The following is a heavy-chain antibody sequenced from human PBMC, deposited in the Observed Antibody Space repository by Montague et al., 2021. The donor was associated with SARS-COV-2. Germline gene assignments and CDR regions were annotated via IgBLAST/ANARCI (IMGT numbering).Heavy chain of an antibody. CDR1: GGSFSDYH. CDR2: INYCGST. D-gene: IGHD1-1*01. CDR3: ARGAPGY. J-gene: IGHJ4*02. Sequence: SETLSLTCAVYGGSFSDYHWTWIRRSPGEGLEWIGQINYCGSTKYNPSLKSRVTISIDTSKNQFSLKLTSVTAADTAVYYCARGAPGYWGQGTLVTVSS. V-gene: IGHV4-34*01.